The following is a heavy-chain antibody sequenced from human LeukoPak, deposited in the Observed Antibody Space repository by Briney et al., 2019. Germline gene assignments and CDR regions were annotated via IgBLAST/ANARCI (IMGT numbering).Heavy chain of an antibody. Sequence: GGSLRLSCAASGFTFSDYYMGWIRQAPRKGLEWVSYIRGSGGGIHYADSVKGRFTISRDNAKSSLYLQMNSLRAEDTAVYYCARDIVAAGLFFDYWGQGTLVTVSS. D-gene: IGHD6-13*01. CDR2: IRGSGGGI. V-gene: IGHV3-11*04. CDR1: GFTFSDYY. CDR3: ARDIVAAGLFFDY. J-gene: IGHJ4*02.